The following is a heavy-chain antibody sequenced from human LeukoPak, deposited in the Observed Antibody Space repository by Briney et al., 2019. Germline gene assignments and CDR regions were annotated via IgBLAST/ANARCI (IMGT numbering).Heavy chain of an antibody. CDR1: GFTFSSYA. Sequence: GGSLRLSCAASGFTFSSYAMHWVRQAPGKGLEWVAVISYDGSNKYYADSVKGRFTISRDNSKNTLYLQMNILRAEDTAVYYCARDEGGCSYGFFFDYWGQGTLVTVSS. V-gene: IGHV3-30*01. D-gene: IGHD5-18*01. J-gene: IGHJ4*02. CDR2: ISYDGSNK. CDR3: ARDEGGCSYGFFFDY.